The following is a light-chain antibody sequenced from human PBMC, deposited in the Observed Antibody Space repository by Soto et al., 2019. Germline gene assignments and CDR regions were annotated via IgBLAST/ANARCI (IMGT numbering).Light chain of an antibody. Sequence: EIVMTQSPATLSVSPGERATLSCRASQSVSNNLAWYQKKPGQAPRLLIYGASTRSTGIPARFSGGGSGTEFSLTISSLQSDGFSVYYCQQYNHWWTFGQGTRVEIK. V-gene: IGKV3-15*01. J-gene: IGKJ1*01. CDR1: QSVSNN. CDR2: GAS. CDR3: QQYNHWWT.